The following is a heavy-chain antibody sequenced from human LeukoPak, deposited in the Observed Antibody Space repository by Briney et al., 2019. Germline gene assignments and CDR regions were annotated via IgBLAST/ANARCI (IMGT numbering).Heavy chain of an antibody. J-gene: IGHJ6*03. CDR1: GFTFSSYS. Sequence: GGSLRLSCAASGFTFSSYSMNWVRQAPGKGLEWVSSISSSSYIYYADSVKGRFTISRDNAKNSLYLQMNSLRAEDTAVYYCARNGQYSSTDYYMDVWGKGTTVTVSS. CDR2: ISSSSYI. V-gene: IGHV3-21*01. D-gene: IGHD6-6*01. CDR3: ARNGQYSSTDYYMDV.